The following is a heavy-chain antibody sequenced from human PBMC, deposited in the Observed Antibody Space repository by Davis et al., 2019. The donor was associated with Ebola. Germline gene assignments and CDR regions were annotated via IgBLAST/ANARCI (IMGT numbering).Heavy chain of an antibody. CDR3: ASGQTRSSSVDY. CDR1: GYTFISYD. Sequence: ASVKVSCKASGYTFISYDINWVRQATGQGLEWMGWMTPNSGITVYAQKFQGRVTMTRNTSISTAYMELSSLTSEDTAVYYCASGQTRSSSVDYWGQGTLVTVSS. J-gene: IGHJ4*02. CDR2: MTPNSGIT. V-gene: IGHV1-8*01. D-gene: IGHD6-6*01.